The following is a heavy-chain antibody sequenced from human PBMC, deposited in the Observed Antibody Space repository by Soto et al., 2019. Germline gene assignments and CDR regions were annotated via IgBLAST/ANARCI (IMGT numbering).Heavy chain of an antibody. V-gene: IGHV1-2*04. D-gene: IGHD3-22*01. CDR3: ALGDYYDSKGALAFDI. Sequence: ASVKVTCKASGYTFTGYYMHWVRQAPGQGLEWMGWINPNSGGTNYAQKFQGWVTMTRDTSISTAYMELSRLRSDDTTVYYCALGDYYDSKGALAFDIWGQGTMVTVSS. CDR1: GYTFTGYY. CDR2: INPNSGGT. J-gene: IGHJ3*02.